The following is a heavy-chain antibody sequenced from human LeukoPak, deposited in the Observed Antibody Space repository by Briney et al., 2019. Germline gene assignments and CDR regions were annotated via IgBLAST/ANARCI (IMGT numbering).Heavy chain of an antibody. CDR1: GFSFSTYG. J-gene: IGHJ4*02. D-gene: IGHD4-17*01. V-gene: IGHV3-30*02. Sequence: GSLRLSCAGSGFSFSTYGMHWVRQAPGKGLEWVAFIRYDGSNKYYADSVKGRFTISRDNSKNTLYLQMNSLRVEDTAVYYCATPPHDYGDYYFDYWGQGTLVTVSS. CDR2: IRYDGSNK. CDR3: ATPPHDYGDYYFDY.